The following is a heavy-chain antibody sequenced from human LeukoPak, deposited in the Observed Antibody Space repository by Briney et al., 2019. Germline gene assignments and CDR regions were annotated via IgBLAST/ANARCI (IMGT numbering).Heavy chain of an antibody. CDR2: IFYSGFT. V-gene: IGHV4-59*01. J-gene: IGHJ5*02. CDR1: GGSISSYY. D-gene: IGHD3-16*01. Sequence: PSETLSLTCAVSGGSISSYYWSWIRQSPGKGLEWIGYIFYSGFTNYNPSLKSRVTISVDTSKNQFSLKLSSVTAADTAVYYCAREGLHYYESQGELNWFDPWGQGTLVTVSS. CDR3: AREGLHYYESQGELNWFDP.